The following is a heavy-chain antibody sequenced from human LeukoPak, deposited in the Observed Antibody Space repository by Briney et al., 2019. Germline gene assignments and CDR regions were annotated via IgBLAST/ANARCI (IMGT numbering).Heavy chain of an antibody. CDR3: ARLIPPYYFDS. J-gene: IGHJ4*02. V-gene: IGHV4-59*08. CDR1: GGSISIYY. Sequence: PSETLSLTCTVSGGSISIYYWSWIRQPPGKGLGWIGYIYYSGSTNYNPSLKSRVTMSVDTSKNQFSLNLSSVTTADTAVYYCARLIPPYYFDSWGQGTLVTVSS. D-gene: IGHD3-16*01. CDR2: IYYSGST.